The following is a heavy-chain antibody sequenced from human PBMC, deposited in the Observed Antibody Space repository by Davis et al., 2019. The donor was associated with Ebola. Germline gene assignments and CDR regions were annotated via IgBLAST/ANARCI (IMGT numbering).Heavy chain of an antibody. V-gene: IGHV3-23*01. CDR2: ISGSGGST. CDR1: GFTFSSYA. D-gene: IGHD3-22*01. Sequence: GESLKISCAASGFTFSSYAMSWVRQAPGKGLEWVSAISGSGGSTYYADSVKGRFTISRDNSKNTLYLQMNSLRAEDTAVYYCARDLIKSSSGSESPFDPWGQGTLVTVSS. J-gene: IGHJ5*02. CDR3: ARDLIKSSSGSESPFDP.